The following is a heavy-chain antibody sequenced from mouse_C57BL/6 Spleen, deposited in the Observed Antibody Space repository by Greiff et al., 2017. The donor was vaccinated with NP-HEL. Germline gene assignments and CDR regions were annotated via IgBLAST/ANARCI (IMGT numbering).Heavy chain of an antibody. CDR2: IWSGGST. D-gene: IGHD1-1*01. Sequence: VKLMESGPGLVQPSQSLSITCTVSGFSLTSYGVHWVRQSPGKGLEWLGVIWSGGSTDYNAAFISRLSISKDNSKSQVFFKMNSLQADDTAIYYCARKITTVVAFYAMDYWGQGTSVTVSS. CDR1: GFSLTSYG. J-gene: IGHJ4*01. CDR3: ARKITTVVAFYAMDY. V-gene: IGHV2-2*01.